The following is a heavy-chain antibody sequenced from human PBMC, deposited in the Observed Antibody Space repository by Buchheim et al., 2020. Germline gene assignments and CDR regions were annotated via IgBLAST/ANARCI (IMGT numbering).Heavy chain of an antibody. CDR1: GGSISSGDYY. V-gene: IGHV4-30-4*01. CDR3: AREYDSSGYYDY. Sequence: QVQLQASGPGLVKPSQTLSLTCTVSGGSISSGDYYWSWIRQPPGKGLEWIGYIYYSESTHYNPSLKSRVTITVDQSQSLFFLKLSSVTAADTAVYYCAREYDSSGYYDYWGQGTL. D-gene: IGHD3-22*01. J-gene: IGHJ4*02. CDR2: IYYSEST.